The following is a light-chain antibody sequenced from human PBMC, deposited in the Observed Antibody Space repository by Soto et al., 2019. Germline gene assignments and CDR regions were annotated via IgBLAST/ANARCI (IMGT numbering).Light chain of an antibody. J-gene: IGLJ1*01. Sequence: QSALTQPASVSGSPGQSITISCTGTSSDVGGYNYVSWYQQHPGKAPKLMIYDVSNRPSGVSNRFSGSKSGNTAYLTISGLQAEDEADYYCSSYTSSRTDVFGTGTKLTVL. CDR2: DVS. CDR3: SSYTSSRTDV. V-gene: IGLV2-14*01. CDR1: SSDVGGYNY.